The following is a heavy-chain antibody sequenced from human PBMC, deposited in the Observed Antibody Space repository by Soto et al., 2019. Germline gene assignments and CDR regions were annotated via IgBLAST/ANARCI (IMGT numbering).Heavy chain of an antibody. D-gene: IGHD2-15*01. V-gene: IGHV3-30*18. CDR1: GFTSSSYG. J-gene: IGHJ6*02. Sequence: GGSLRLSCAASGFTSSSYGMLWFRQAPGKGLERVAVISYDGSNKYYADSVKGRFTIPRDNSKNTLYLQMNRLGAEYTAVYYCAQDGGGGYLDSYYYDMDVWGQGSKVTVSS. CDR2: ISYDGSNK. CDR3: AQDGGGGYLDSYYYDMDV.